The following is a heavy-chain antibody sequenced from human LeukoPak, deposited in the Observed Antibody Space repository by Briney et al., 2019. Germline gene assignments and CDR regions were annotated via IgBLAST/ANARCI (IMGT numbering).Heavy chain of an antibody. Sequence: GSVKVSCKASGYTFTGYYMHWVRQAPGQGLEWMGWINPNSGGTNYAQKFQGRVTMTRDTSISTAYMELSSLRSEDTAVYYCARAQRGIAAAGTYDYWGQGTLVTVSS. CDR2: INPNSGGT. J-gene: IGHJ4*02. D-gene: IGHD6-13*01. V-gene: IGHV1-2*02. CDR3: ARAQRGIAAAGTYDY. CDR1: GYTFTGYY.